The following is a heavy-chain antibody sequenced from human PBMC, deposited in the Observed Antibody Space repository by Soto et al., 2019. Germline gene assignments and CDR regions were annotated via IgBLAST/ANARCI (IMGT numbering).Heavy chain of an antibody. D-gene: IGHD2-21*01. Sequence: ASVKVSCKASGYTFTSYAMHWVRQAPGQRLEWMGRINAGNGNTKYSQKFQGRVTITRDTSASTAYMELSSLRSEDTAVYYCARGNAIAVPWNNWFDPWGQGTLVTVSS. J-gene: IGHJ5*02. CDR3: ARGNAIAVPWNNWFDP. CDR2: INAGNGNT. V-gene: IGHV1-3*01. CDR1: GYTFTSYA.